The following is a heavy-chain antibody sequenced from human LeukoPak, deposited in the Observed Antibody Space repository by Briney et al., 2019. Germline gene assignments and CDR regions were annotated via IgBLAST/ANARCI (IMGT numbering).Heavy chain of an antibody. Sequence: NPSETLSLTCAVSGGSISSSNWWSWVRQPPGKGLEWIGEIYHSGSTNYNPSLKSRVTISVDKSKNQLSLKLSSVTAADTAVYYCARARDSSGYYYVFGYWGQGTLVTVSS. CDR3: ARARDSSGYYYVFGY. D-gene: IGHD3-22*01. CDR1: GGSISSSNW. J-gene: IGHJ4*02. V-gene: IGHV4-4*02. CDR2: IYHSGST.